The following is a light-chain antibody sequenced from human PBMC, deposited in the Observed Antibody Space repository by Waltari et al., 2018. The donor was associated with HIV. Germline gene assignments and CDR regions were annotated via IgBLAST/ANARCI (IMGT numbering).Light chain of an antibody. J-gene: IGLJ1*01. CDR3: QSWDDSLSGYV. Sequence: QSVLTQPPSLSGAPGQRVTISCTGSKSNIGAGYAVHWYQQVPGTAPKLLIYGNNTRPSGVPERFSGAKSDTSASLAITGLQAEDEAEYDCQSWDDSLSGYVFGTGSKVTVL. V-gene: IGLV1-40*01. CDR1: KSNIGAGYA. CDR2: GNN.